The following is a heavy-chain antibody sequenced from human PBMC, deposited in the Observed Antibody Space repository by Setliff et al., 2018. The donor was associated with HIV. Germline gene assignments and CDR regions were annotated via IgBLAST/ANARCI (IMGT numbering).Heavy chain of an antibody. J-gene: IGHJ4*02. Sequence: SETLSLTCAVYGGSFSGYYWSWIRQPPGKGLEWIGEINHIGRTNYNPSLKSRVTISVDTSKNQFSLKLSSVTAADTAVFYCARLTTTYYYDSSAYYHHVWGQGTLVTVSS. CDR3: ARLTTTYYYDSSAYYHHV. CDR1: GGSFSGYY. D-gene: IGHD3-22*01. V-gene: IGHV4-34*01. CDR2: INHIGRT.